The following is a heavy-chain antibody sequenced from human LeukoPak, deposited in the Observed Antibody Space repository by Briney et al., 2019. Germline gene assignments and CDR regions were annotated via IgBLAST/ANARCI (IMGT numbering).Heavy chain of an antibody. CDR1: GFTFSSYA. Sequence: GRSLRLSCAASGFTFSSYAMHWVRQAPGKGLEWVAVISYDGSNKYYADSVKGRFTISRDSSKNTLYLQMNSLRAEDTAVYYCARERSSVVTDPRGFDYWGQGTLVTVSS. CDR3: ARERSSVVTDPRGFDY. J-gene: IGHJ4*02. D-gene: IGHD2-21*02. CDR2: ISYDGSNK. V-gene: IGHV3-30-3*01.